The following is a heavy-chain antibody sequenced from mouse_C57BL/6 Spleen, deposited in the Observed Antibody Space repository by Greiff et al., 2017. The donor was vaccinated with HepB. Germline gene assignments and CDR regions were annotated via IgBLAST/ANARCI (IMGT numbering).Heavy chain of an antibody. Sequence: EVQGVESGGDLVKPGGSLKLSCAASGFTFSSYGMSWVRQTPDKRLEWVATISSGGSYTYYPDSVKGRFTISRDNATNTLYLQMSSLKSEDTAMYYCARRGTTVVSDYAMDYWGQGTSVTVSS. V-gene: IGHV5-6*01. CDR3: ARRGTTVVSDYAMDY. D-gene: IGHD1-1*01. CDR2: ISSGGSYT. J-gene: IGHJ4*01. CDR1: GFTFSSYG.